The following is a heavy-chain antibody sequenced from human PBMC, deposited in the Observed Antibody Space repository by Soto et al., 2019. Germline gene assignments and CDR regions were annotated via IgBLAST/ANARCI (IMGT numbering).Heavy chain of an antibody. Sequence: LEILSLTCTVSSGSTSPHYWSWIRQSPGKGLEWIAYIYFTGSTNYNPSLKSRVTISIDTSKNQFSLKLTSVTAADTAVYYCARGGSWFDPWGQGTRVTVSS. V-gene: IGHV4-59*11. CDR3: ARGGSWFDP. J-gene: IGHJ5*02. CDR1: SGSTSPHY. CDR2: IYFTGST.